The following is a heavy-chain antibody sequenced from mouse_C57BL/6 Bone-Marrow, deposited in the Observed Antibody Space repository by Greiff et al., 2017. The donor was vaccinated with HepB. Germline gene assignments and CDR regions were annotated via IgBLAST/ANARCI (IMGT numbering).Heavy chain of an antibody. Sequence: QVQLKQSGPELVKPGASVKISCKASGYAFSSSWMNWVKQRPGKGLEWIGRIYPGDGDTNYNGKFKGKATLTADKSSSTAYMQLSSLTSEDSAVYFCARSQIRRGYFDVWGTGTTVTVSS. CDR3: ARSQIRRGYFDV. J-gene: IGHJ1*03. CDR2: IYPGDGDT. V-gene: IGHV1-82*01. CDR1: GYAFSSSW.